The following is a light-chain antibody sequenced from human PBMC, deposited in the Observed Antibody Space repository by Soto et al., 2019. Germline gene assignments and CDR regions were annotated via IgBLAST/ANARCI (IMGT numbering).Light chain of an antibody. CDR1: SRDFGDYNY. Sequence: QSALTQPASVSGSPGRSITISCTGASRDFGDYNYVSWYQHHPGKAPQLLIYGVSHRPSGVSHRFSGSKSGNTASLTISGLQAEDEGEYFCSSFTRGSTLEVVFGGGTQLTVL. CDR3: SSFTRGSTLEVV. V-gene: IGLV2-14*01. CDR2: GVS. J-gene: IGLJ2*01.